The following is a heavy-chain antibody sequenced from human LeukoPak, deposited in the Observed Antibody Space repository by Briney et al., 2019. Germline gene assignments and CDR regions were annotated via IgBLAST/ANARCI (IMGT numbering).Heavy chain of an antibody. J-gene: IGHJ4*02. D-gene: IGHD2-21*01. CDR2: IRGDGRAT. CDR1: GFIFTDYW. Sequence: SGGSLRLSCAASGFIFTDYWMHWVRQAPGKELVWLARIRGDGRATTYADSVKGRFTISRDNAKNSLYLQMNSLRAEDTAVYYCAPWGIPGEWGPGTLVTVSS. CDR3: APWGIPGE. V-gene: IGHV3-74*01.